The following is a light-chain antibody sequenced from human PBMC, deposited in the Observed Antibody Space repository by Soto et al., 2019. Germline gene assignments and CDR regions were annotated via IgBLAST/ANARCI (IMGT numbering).Light chain of an antibody. CDR1: RSLLSSSNNKNF. CDR2: WAS. V-gene: IGKV4-1*01. Sequence: DIVMTQSPDSLALSLGERATINCKSSRSLLSSSNNKNFLAWYQQKPGLPPRLLIYWASTRESGVPDRFSGSGSGTSFTLTISSLQAEDVAVYYCQQYYRSPFSFGPGTKVDIK. CDR3: QQYYRSPFS. J-gene: IGKJ3*01.